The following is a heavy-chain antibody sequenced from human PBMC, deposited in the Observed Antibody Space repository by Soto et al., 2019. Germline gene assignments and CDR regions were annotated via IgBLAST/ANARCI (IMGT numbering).Heavy chain of an antibody. CDR3: ARQESGVVIFGNWFDP. Sequence: GGSLRLSCAASGFTFSSYSMNWVRQAPGKGLEWVSSISSSSSYIYYADSVKGRFTISRDNAKNSLYLQINSLKALDTAMYYCARQESGVVIFGNWFDPWGQGTLVTVSS. J-gene: IGHJ5*02. CDR2: ISSSSSYI. V-gene: IGHV3-21*04. D-gene: IGHD3-3*01. CDR1: GFTFSSYS.